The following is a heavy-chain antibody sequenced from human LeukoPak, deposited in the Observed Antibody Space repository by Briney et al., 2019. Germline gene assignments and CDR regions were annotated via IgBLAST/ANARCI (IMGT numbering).Heavy chain of an antibody. D-gene: IGHD1-26*01. V-gene: IGHV1-46*01. J-gene: IGHJ5*02. CDR2: INPSGGGT. CDR3: ARGGVGATTYVWFDP. CDR1: GYTFTNYY. Sequence: ASVKVSCKASGYTFTNYYIHWVRQAPGQGLECMGIINPSGGGTSYAQKLQGRATMTRDMSTSTVYMELSSLRSEDTAVYYCARGGVGATTYVWFDPWGQGTLVTVSS.